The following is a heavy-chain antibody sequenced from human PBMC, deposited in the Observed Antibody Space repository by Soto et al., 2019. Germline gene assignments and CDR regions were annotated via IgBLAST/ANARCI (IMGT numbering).Heavy chain of an antibody. V-gene: IGHV1-69*02. Sequence: SVKVSCKASGGTFSSYTISWVRQAPGQGLEWMGRIIPILGIANYAQKFQGRVTITADKSTSTAYMELSSLRSEDTAVYYCARGKANILQPRRGLDPWGQGTLRTRSS. CDR3: ARGKANILQPRRGLDP. J-gene: IGHJ5*02. CDR2: IIPILGIA. CDR1: GGTFSSYT. D-gene: IGHD2-21*02.